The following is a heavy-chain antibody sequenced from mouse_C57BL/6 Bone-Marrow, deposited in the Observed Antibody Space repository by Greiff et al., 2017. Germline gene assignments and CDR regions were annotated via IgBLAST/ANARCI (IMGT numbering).Heavy chain of an antibody. Sequence: VQLQQPGAELVMPGASVKLSCKASGYTFTSYWMHWVKQRPVQGLEWIGAIDPYDSYTNYTQKFKGQSTLTVDTSSSTAYMQLSSLTSDDSAVYYCARESHSEFAHWGQGTLVTASA. D-gene: IGHD6-1*01. V-gene: IGHV1-69*01. CDR1: GYTFTSYW. J-gene: IGHJ3*01. CDR3: ARESHSEFAH. CDR2: IDPYDSYT.